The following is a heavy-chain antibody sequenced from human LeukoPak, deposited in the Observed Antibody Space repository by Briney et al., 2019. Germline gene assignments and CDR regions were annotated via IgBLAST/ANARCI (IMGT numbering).Heavy chain of an antibody. V-gene: IGHV4-39*07. CDR3: ARGHYGDYEFDY. CDR2: INHSGST. Sequence: AETLSLTCTVSGGSISSGGYYWSGLRQPPGRGLEGIGEINHSGSTNYNPSLKSRVTISVDTSKNQFSLTLSSVTAADTAVYYCARGHYGDYEFDYWGQGTLVTVSS. J-gene: IGHJ4*02. CDR1: GGSISSGGYY. D-gene: IGHD4-17*01.